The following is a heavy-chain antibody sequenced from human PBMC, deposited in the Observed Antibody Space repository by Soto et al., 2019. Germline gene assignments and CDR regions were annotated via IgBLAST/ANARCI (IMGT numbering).Heavy chain of an antibody. Sequence: QVQLVQSGAEVKKPGASVKVSCKASGYTFTNYGISWVRQAPGQGLEWMGWINAYNGNTKYAQKLQGRVTLTTDTSTSTAYMALRSLRSDDTAVYYCARDAAAGLNDCWGQGTLVTVSS. D-gene: IGHD6-13*01. CDR1: GYTFTNYG. CDR3: ARDAAAGLNDC. J-gene: IGHJ4*02. V-gene: IGHV1-18*01. CDR2: INAYNGNT.